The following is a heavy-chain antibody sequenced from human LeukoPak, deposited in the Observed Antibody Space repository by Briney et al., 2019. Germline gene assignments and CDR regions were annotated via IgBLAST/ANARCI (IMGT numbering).Heavy chain of an antibody. J-gene: IGHJ3*02. CDR2: IYYSGST. CDR1: GGSISSYY. Sequence: SETLSLTCTVSGGSISSYYWSWIRQPPGKGLEWIGYIYYSGSTNYNPSLKSRVTISVDTSKNQFSLKLSSVTAADTAVYYCGYGDYAFDAFDIWGQGTMVTVSS. D-gene: IGHD4-17*01. V-gene: IGHV4-59*08. CDR3: GYGDYAFDAFDI.